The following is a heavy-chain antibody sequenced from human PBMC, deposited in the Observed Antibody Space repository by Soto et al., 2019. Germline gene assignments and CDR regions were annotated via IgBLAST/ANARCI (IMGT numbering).Heavy chain of an antibody. J-gene: IGHJ4*02. Sequence: SETLSLTCTVSGGSISSGGYYWSWIRQHPGRGLEWIGYIYYSGSTYYNPSLKSRVTISVDTSKNQFSLKLSSVTAADTAVYYCARRWATESYTRFDYWGQGTLVTVSS. V-gene: IGHV4-31*03. CDR2: IYYSGST. D-gene: IGHD1-26*01. CDR1: GGSISSGGYY. CDR3: ARRWATESYTRFDY.